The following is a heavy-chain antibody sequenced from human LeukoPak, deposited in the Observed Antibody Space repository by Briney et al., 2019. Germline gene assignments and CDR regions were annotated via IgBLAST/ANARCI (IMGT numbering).Heavy chain of an antibody. CDR3: ARHGSGWTFDY. CDR1: GGSIRSYC. J-gene: IGHJ4*02. CDR2: IYYSGST. V-gene: IGHV4-59*08. D-gene: IGHD6-19*01. Sequence: PSETLSLTCTVSGGSIRSYCWSWIRQPPGKGLEWIGFIYYSGSTNYNPSLKSRVTLSLDTSKNQFSLNLSYVTAADTAVYYCARHGSGWTFDYWGQGTQVTVSS.